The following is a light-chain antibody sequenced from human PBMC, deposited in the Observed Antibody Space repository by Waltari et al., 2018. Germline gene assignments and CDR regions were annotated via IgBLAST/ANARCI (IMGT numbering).Light chain of an antibody. CDR3: LQHYTYPPT. Sequence: DIQMTQSPSAMSASVRDRVAITCRASQDIGNYLAWFQQKPGTVPKRLIYAVSSLESGVPSRFSGSDSGTEFTLTINRLQPEDLATYFCLQHYTYPPTFGQGTRLEI. V-gene: IGKV1-17*03. CDR1: QDIGNY. J-gene: IGKJ5*01. CDR2: AVS.